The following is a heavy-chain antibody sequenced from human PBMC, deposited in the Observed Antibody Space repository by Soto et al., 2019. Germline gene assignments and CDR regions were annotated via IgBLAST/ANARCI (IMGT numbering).Heavy chain of an antibody. CDR2: INAGNGNT. CDR3: ARDPSYYGMDV. CDR1: GYTFTSYA. Sequence: QVQLVQSGAEEKKPGASVKVSCKASGYTFTSYAMHWVRQATGQRLEWMGWINAGNGNTKYSQKFQGRVTITRDTSASTAYMELRSLRSEDTAVYYCARDPSYYGMDVWGQGTPVTASS. V-gene: IGHV1-3*05. J-gene: IGHJ6*02.